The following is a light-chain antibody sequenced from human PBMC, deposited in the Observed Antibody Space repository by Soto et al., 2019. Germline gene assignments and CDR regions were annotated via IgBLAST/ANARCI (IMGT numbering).Light chain of an antibody. CDR1: QSVSSSY. CDR2: GAS. J-gene: IGKJ4*01. CDR3: QQYGSSPPLT. V-gene: IGKV3-20*01. Sequence: EIVLTQSPGTLSLSPGERATLSCRASQSVSSSYLAWYQQKPGQAPRLLIYGASSRATGIPDRFSGSGSGTDFTLTISRLEPEDFAVYYCQQYGSSPPLTFGGGTKFEIK.